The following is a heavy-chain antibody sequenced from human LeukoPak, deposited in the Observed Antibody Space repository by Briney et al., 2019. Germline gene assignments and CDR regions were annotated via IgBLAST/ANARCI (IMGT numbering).Heavy chain of an antibody. Sequence: PGGSLRLSCAASEFTFGDYWMHWVRQVPGKGLVRVSHINTDGSSPTYGDSAKGRFTVSRDNAKNTLFLQMNRLRVEDTAVYYCARGTAATAGIDYWGQGTLVTVSS. J-gene: IGHJ4*02. CDR1: EFTFGDYW. CDR3: ARGTAATAGIDY. D-gene: IGHD6-13*01. V-gene: IGHV3-74*01. CDR2: INTDGSSP.